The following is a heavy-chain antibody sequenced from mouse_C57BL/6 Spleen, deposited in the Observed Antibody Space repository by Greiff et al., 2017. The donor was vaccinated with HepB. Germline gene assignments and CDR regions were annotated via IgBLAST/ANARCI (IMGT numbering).Heavy chain of an antibody. J-gene: IGHJ3*01. CDR1: GYTFTDYN. CDR2: INPNNGGT. V-gene: IGHV1-18*01. D-gene: IGHD2-4*01. CDR3: ARWDYDYPIAY. Sequence: EVQLQQSGPELVKPGASVKIPCKASGYTFTDYNMAWVKQSHGKSLEWIGDINPNNGGTIYNQKFKGKATLTVDKSSSTAYMELRSLTSEDTAVYYCARWDYDYPIAYWGQGTLVTVSA.